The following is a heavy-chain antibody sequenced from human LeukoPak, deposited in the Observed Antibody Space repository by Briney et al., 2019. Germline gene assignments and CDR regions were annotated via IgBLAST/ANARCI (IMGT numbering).Heavy chain of an antibody. CDR2: IKQDGSEK. CDR1: GFMFSSYW. CDR3: ARDQYDYDSSGYYYYFDY. J-gene: IGHJ4*02. Sequence: GSLRLSCAASGFMFSSYWMSWVRQAPGKGLEWVANIKQDGSEKYYVDSVKGRFTISRDNAKNSLYLQMSSLRAEDTAVYYCARDQYDYDSSGYYYYFDYWGQRALVTVSS. D-gene: IGHD3-22*01. V-gene: IGHV3-7*03.